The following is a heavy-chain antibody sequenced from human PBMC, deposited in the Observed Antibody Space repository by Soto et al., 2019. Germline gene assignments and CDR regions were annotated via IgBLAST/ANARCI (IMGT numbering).Heavy chain of an antibody. D-gene: IGHD2-2*01. CDR3: AKEYCSSTSCYGSRYYYYMDV. CDR2: ISYDGSNK. CDR1: GFTFSSYG. J-gene: IGHJ6*03. Sequence: ESGGGVVQPGRSLRLSCAASGFTFSSYGMHWVRQAPGKGLEWVAVISYDGSNKYYADSVKGRFTISRDNSKNTLYLQMNSLRAEDTAVYYCAKEYCSSTSCYGSRYYYYMDVWGKGTTVTVSS. V-gene: IGHV3-30*18.